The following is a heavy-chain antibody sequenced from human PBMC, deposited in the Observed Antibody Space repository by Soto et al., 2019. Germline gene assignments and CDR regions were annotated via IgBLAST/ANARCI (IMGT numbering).Heavy chain of an antibody. J-gene: IGHJ5*02. CDR2: TNAGNGNT. V-gene: IGHV1-3*05. D-gene: IGHD3-10*01. CDR1: GYTFPNYA. CDR3: TRGFTLGFHP. Sequence: QVQLVQSGAEEKNPGASVKDYCKASGYTFPNYAMHSVRQAPGQRLEWMGWTNAGNGNTKYSQKFQGRVTITRDTAASTAYIVPSSLRCEDTDVYFSTRGFTLGFHPWGQAPLVTVSS.